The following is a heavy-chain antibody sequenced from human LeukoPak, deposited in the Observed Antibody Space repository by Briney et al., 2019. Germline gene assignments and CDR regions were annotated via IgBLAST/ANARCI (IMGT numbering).Heavy chain of an antibody. CDR1: GFTFSSYW. CDR3: AKERSPVPLGY. Sequence: GGSLRLSCAASGFTFSSYWMHWVRQTPGKGLVWVSHIKTDGSSTNYADSVKGRFTISRNNSKNTLYLQMNSLRAEDTAVYYCAKERSPVPLGYWGQGTLVTVSS. D-gene: IGHD2-2*01. CDR2: IKTDGSST. V-gene: IGHV3-74*01. J-gene: IGHJ4*02.